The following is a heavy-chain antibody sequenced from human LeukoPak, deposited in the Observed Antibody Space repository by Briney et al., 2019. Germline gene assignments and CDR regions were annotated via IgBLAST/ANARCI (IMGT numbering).Heavy chain of an antibody. CDR1: GGTFSSYA. CDR2: IIPIFGTA. J-gene: IGHJ6*03. CDR3: ARDRYYYGSGSQSYYYYMDV. Sequence: GASVKVSCKASGGTFSSYAISWVRQAPGQGLEWMGGIIPIFGTANYAQKFQGRVTITADKSTSTAYMELSSLRSEDTAVYYCARDRYYYGSGSQSYYYYMDVWGKGTTVTVSS. V-gene: IGHV1-69*06. D-gene: IGHD3-10*01.